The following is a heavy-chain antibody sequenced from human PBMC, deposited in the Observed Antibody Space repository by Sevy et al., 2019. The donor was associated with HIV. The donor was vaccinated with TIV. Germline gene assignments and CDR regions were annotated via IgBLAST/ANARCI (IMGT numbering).Heavy chain of an antibody. J-gene: IGHJ6*02. CDR2: IYYSGRT. D-gene: IGHD3-10*01. V-gene: IGHV4-59*01. Sequence: SETLSLTCTVSGDSISSYYCSWIRQPPGKGLEWIGYIYYSGRTNYNPSLKSRVTISKDTSKNQFSLKLTSVTAADTAVYYCAGANPYFYYGMDVWGQGTTVTVSS. CDR3: AGANPYFYYGMDV. CDR1: GDSISSYY.